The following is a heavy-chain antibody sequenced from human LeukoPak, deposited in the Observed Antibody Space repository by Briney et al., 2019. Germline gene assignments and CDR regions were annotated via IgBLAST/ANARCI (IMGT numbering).Heavy chain of an antibody. Sequence: GGSLRLSCAAAGFYFSRFWMAWVRQAPGKGLEWVANIKQEGSEKYYVDSVKGRFTVSRDNAKNSLYLQMNSLRVEDTAVYYCARDRDFYGAGYFDYWGQGTVLTVSS. CDR3: ARDRDFYGAGYFDY. CDR2: IKQEGSEK. CDR1: GFYFSRFW. J-gene: IGHJ4*02. V-gene: IGHV3-7*01. D-gene: IGHD3-10*01.